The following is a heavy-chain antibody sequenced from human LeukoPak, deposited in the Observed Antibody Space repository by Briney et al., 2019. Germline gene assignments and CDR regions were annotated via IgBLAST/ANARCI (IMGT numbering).Heavy chain of an antibody. D-gene: IGHD2-21*02. CDR1: GYSISSGYY. CDR3: ATPRYTYCGGDCYYAFDY. V-gene: IGHV4-38-2*02. CDR2: IYHSGST. Sequence: SETLSLTCTVSGYSISSGYYWGWIRQPPGKGLEWIGSIYHSGSTYYNPSLKSRVTISVDTSKNQFSLKLSSVTAADTAVYYCATPRYTYCGGDCYYAFDYWGQGTLVTVSS. J-gene: IGHJ4*02.